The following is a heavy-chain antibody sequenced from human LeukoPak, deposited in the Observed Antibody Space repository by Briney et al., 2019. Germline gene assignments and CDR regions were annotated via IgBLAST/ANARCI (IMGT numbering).Heavy chain of an antibody. CDR3: TRVGYIDEGIDY. V-gene: IGHV3-33*01. Sequence: GGSLRLSCAASGFTFSSYGMHWVRQAPGKGLEWVAVIWYDGSVKCYADSVKGRFTISRDNSKNTLYLQMNSLRAEDTAIYYCTRVGYIDEGIDYWGQGTLVTVSS. D-gene: IGHD5-24*01. CDR2: IWYDGSVK. CDR1: GFTFSSYG. J-gene: IGHJ4*02.